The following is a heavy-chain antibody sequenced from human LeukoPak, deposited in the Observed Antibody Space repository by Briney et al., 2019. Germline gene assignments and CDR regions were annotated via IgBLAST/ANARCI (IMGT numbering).Heavy chain of an antibody. CDR1: GFTFGSYS. J-gene: IGHJ4*02. V-gene: IGHV3-21*01. CDR3: ARDGYSGYFDH. CDR2: ISSSSSYI. Sequence: GGSLRLSCAASGFTFGSYSMNWVRQAPGKGLEWVSSISSSSSYIYYADSVKGRFTISRDNAKNSLYLQMNSLRAEDTAVYYCARDGYSGYFDHWGQGTLVTVSS. D-gene: IGHD5-12*01.